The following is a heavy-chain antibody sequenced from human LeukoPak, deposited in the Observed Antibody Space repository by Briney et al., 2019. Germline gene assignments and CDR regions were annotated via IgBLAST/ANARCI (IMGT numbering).Heavy chain of an antibody. J-gene: IGHJ4*02. D-gene: IGHD1-14*01. Sequence: PGGSLRVSCAASGFTFITYWMSSVRQAPGKGLELVANIKQDGSEKYNVDSVKGRSTISRDNARNAQYLKVNTQREKDRAVYFCARNQRRFDYWGEGTLVSVSS. CDR3: ARNQRRFDY. CDR1: GFTFITYW. CDR2: IKQDGSEK. V-gene: IGHV3-7*01.